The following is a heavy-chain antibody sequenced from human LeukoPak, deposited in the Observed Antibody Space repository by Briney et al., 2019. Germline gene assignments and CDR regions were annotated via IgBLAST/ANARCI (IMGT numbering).Heavy chain of an antibody. CDR3: ARGGATTLFDY. J-gene: IGHJ4*02. V-gene: IGHV3-64*01. D-gene: IGHD1-26*01. CDR2: ITSNGDKT. Sequence: GSLRLSCAASGFTSSSYAMHWVRQAPGKGLEYVSAITSNGDKTYYGNSVKGRFTISRDNSKNTLYLQMGSLRIEDMAVYYCARGGATTLFDYWGQGTLVTVSS. CDR1: GFTSSSYA.